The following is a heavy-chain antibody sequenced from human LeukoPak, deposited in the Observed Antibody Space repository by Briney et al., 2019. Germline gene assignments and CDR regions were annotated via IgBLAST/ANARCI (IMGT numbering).Heavy chain of an antibody. CDR1: GGTFSSYA. D-gene: IGHD6-6*01. J-gene: IGHJ3*02. Sequence: SVKVSCKASGGTFSSYAISWVRQAPGQGLEWMGGIIPIFGTANYAQKFQGRVTITADESTSAAYMELSSLRSEDTAVYYCARGYSSSTGGAFDIWGQGTMVTVSS. CDR3: ARGYSSSTGGAFDI. V-gene: IGHV1-69*13. CDR2: IIPIFGTA.